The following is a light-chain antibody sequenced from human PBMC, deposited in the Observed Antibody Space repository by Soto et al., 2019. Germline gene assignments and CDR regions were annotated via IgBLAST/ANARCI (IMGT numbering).Light chain of an antibody. J-gene: IGKJ2*01. CDR3: QQYSNWPPLYT. CDR2: DAS. CDR1: QSVSSY. Sequence: EIVMTQSPATLSVSPGERATLSCRASQSVSSYLAWYQQKPGLPPRPLIYDASTRATGIPDRFSGSGSGTDFTLPIRSLQSADFAVYSCQQYSNWPPLYTFGRGTKLEIK. V-gene: IGKV3-15*01.